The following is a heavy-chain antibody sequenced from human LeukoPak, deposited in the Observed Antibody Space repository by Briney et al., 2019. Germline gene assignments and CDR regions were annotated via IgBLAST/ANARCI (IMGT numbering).Heavy chain of an antibody. Sequence: SETLSLTCTVSGYSISSGYYWGWIRQPPGKGLEWIGSIYHSGSTYYNPSLMSRVTISVDTSKNQFSLKLTSVTAADTAVYYCARALGSSNYYYYMDVWGKGTTVTVSS. CDR3: ARALGSSNYYYYMDV. CDR2: IYHSGST. CDR1: GYSISSGYY. D-gene: IGHD6-6*01. V-gene: IGHV4-38-2*02. J-gene: IGHJ6*03.